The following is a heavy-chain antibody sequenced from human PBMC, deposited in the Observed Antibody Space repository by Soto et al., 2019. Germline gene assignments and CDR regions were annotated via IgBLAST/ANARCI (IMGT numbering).Heavy chain of an antibody. V-gene: IGHV3-33*01. CDR2: IWYDGSNK. CDR1: GFTFSSYG. D-gene: IGHD4-17*01. Sequence: QVQLVESGGGVVQPGRSLRLSCAASGFTFSSYGMQWVRQAPVKGLEWVAVIWYDGSNKYYADSVKGRFTISRDNSKNTLCLQTNSLRAEDTAVYYCARGTTVVRADAFDIWGQGTMVTVSS. J-gene: IGHJ3*02. CDR3: ARGTTVVRADAFDI.